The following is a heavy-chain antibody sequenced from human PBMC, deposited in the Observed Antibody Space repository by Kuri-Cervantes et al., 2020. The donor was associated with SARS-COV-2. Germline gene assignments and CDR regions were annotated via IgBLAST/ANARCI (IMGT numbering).Heavy chain of an antibody. CDR3: ARLLFWSGFVDS. CDR2: IYPGDSDT. J-gene: IGHJ4*02. Sequence: GGSLRLSCKGSGYSFSTNWIAWVRQMPGKGLEWMGVIYPGDSDTRYSPSFQGQVTISADGSINTAYLQWSSLTASDTAMYYCARLLFWSGFVDSWGQGTLVTVSS. CDR1: GYSFSTNW. D-gene: IGHD3-3*01. V-gene: IGHV5-51*01.